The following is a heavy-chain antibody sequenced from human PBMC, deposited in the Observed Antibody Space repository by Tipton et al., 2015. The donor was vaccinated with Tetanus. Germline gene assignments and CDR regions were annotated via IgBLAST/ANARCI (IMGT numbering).Heavy chain of an antibody. CDR3: ARIHDFWSGYFDF. CDR1: GGSVRSGSYS. V-gene: IGHV4-61*01. Sequence: TLSLTCTVSGGSVRSGSYSWNWVRQPPGKGLEYIGYILYKGGTNYNPSLKSRVIISADASKNQFSLKLSSVTAADTAVYYCARIHDFWSGYFDFWGQGTLVTVSS. CDR2: ILYKGGT. J-gene: IGHJ4*02. D-gene: IGHD3-3*01.